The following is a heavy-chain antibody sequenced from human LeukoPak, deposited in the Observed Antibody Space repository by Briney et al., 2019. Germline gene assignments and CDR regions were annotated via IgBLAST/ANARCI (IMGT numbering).Heavy chain of an antibody. D-gene: IGHD3-3*01. CDR2: INPNRGGT. CDR3: ARDYLDYDFWSGYYGNWFDP. CDR1: GYTFTDYY. V-gene: IGHV1-2*02. J-gene: IGHJ5*02. Sequence: GASVKVSCKASGYTFTDYYMHWVRQAPGQGLEWMGRINPNRGGTNYAQKFQGRVTMTRDTSISTAYMELSRLRSDDTAVYYCARDYLDYDFWSGYYGNWFDPWGQGTLVTVSS.